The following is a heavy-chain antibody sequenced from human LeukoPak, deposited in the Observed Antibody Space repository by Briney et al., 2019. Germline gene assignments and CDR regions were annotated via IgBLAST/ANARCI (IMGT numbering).Heavy chain of an antibody. V-gene: IGHV3-23*01. CDR3: AKVRSTMIVVVPHGSDFDL. CDR1: GFIFSNYG. Sequence: QTGGSLRLSCVASGFIFSNYGMSWVRQGPGKGLEWVSGITDSGGRTYYSDSVKGRLTISRDDSKSTLYLQMNSLRAEDTAVYYCAKVRSTMIVVVPHGSDFDLWGQGTMVTVSS. D-gene: IGHD3-22*01. J-gene: IGHJ3*01. CDR2: ITDSGGRT.